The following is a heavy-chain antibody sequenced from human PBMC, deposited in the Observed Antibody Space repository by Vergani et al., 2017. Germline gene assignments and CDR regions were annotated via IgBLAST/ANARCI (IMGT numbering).Heavy chain of an antibody. CDR3: ARNKIQLWLVHYYYXMDV. V-gene: IGHV3-7*03. CDR2: IKQDGSEK. J-gene: IGHJ6*03. CDR1: GFTFSSYW. Sequence: EVQLLESGGDLVQPGGSLRLSCAASGFTFSSYWMSWVRQAPGKGLEWVANIKQDGSEKYYVDSVKGRFTISRDNAKNSLYLQMNSLRAEDTAVYYCARNKIQLWLVHYYYXMDVWGKGTTVTVSS. D-gene: IGHD5-18*01.